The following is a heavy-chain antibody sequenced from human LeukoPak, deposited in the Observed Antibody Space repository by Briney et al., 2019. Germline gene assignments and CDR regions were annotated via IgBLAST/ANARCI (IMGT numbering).Heavy chain of an antibody. CDR3: ARNPLGATTAAYYFDY. D-gene: IGHD1-26*01. CDR1: GGTFSSYA. CDR2: IIPIFGTA. J-gene: IGHJ4*02. V-gene: IGHV1-69*06. Sequence: ASVKVSCKASGGTFSSYAISWVRQAPGQGLEWMGGIIPIFGTASYAQKFQGRVTITADKSTSTAYMELSSLRSEDTAVYYCARNPLGATTAAYYFDYWGQGTLVTVSS.